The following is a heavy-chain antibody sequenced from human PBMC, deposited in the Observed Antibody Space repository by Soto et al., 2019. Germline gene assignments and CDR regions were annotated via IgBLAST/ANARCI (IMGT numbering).Heavy chain of an antibody. CDR3: ASSPFGQLDY. V-gene: IGHV4-34*01. CDR2: INHSGST. Sequence: PSETLSLTCAVYGGSLSGYYWSWIRQPPGKGLEWIGEINHSGSTNYNPSLKSRVTISVDTSKNQFSLKLSSVTAADTAVYYCASSPFGQLDYWGQGNLVTVSS. J-gene: IGHJ4*02. D-gene: IGHD3-16*01. CDR1: GGSLSGYY.